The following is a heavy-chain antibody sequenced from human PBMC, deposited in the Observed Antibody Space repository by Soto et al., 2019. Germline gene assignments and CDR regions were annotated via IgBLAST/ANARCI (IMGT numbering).Heavy chain of an antibody. Sequence: SVKVSCKGSVGSFSSYAITWVRQAPGQGLEWMGGIIPMFDTTNYAQKFQGRVTITADKSTSTANMELSSLRSEDTAVYYCARALGDSSGRKGFDYWGQGTLVTVSS. CDR2: IIPMFDTT. J-gene: IGHJ4*02. CDR1: VGSFSSYA. CDR3: ARALGDSSGRKGFDY. V-gene: IGHV1-69*06. D-gene: IGHD3-22*01.